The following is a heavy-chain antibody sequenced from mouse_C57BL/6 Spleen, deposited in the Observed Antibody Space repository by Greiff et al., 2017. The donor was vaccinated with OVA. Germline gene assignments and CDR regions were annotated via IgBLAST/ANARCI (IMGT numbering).Heavy chain of an antibody. CDR2: IYPGDGDT. D-gene: IGHD2-2*01. CDR1: GYAFSSYW. J-gene: IGHJ1*03. Sequence: QVQLQQSGAELVKPGASVTISCKASGYAFSSYWMNWVKQRPGKGLEWIGQIYPGDGDTNYNGKFKGKATLTADKSSSTAYMQLSSLTSEDSAVYFCARCGVTGGWYFDVWGTGTTVTVSS. CDR3: ARCGVTGGWYFDV. V-gene: IGHV1-80*01.